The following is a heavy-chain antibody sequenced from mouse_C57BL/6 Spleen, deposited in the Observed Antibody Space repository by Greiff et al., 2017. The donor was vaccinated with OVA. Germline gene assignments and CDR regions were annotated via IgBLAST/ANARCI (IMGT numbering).Heavy chain of an antibody. CDR3: ARKLRYWYFDV. Sequence: QVQLKQSGPGLVQPSQSLSITCTVSGFSLTSYGIHWVRQSPGKGLEWLGVIWSGGSTDYNAAFISRLSISKDNSKSQVFFKMNSLHADDTAIYYGARKLRYWYFDVWGTVTTVTVSS. CDR1: GFSLTSYG. CDR2: IWSGGST. J-gene: IGHJ1*03. V-gene: IGHV2-2*01.